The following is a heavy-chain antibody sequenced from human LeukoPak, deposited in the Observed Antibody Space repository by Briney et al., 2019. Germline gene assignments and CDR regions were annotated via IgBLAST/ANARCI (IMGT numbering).Heavy chain of an antibody. CDR3: ARRYYDSSGSPFDY. D-gene: IGHD3-22*01. CDR1: GCSFSRGGFY. V-gene: IGHV4-31*03. J-gene: IGHJ4*02. Sequence: PSGTLALSCTVSGCSFSRGGFYWGWIPPHPGKGLVWVGYIYYSGSTYYNPSLKSRVTISVDTSKNQFSLKLSSVTAADTAVYYCARRYYDSSGSPFDYWGQGTLVTVSS. CDR2: IYYSGST.